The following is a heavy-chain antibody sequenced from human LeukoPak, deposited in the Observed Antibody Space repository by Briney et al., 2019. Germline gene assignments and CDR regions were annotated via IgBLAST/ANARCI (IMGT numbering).Heavy chain of an antibody. V-gene: IGHV3-7*03. CDR2: IKQDGSEK. J-gene: IGHJ2*01. D-gene: IGHD3-22*01. CDR1: GFTFSSYW. Sequence: PGGSLRLSCAAFGFTFSSYWMSWVRQAPGKGLEWVANIKQDGSEKYYVDSVKGRFTISRDNAKNSLYLQMNSLRAEDTAVYYCAKDGYYDSSAYYYVRYFDLWGRGTLVTVSS. CDR3: AKDGYYDSSAYYYVRYFDL.